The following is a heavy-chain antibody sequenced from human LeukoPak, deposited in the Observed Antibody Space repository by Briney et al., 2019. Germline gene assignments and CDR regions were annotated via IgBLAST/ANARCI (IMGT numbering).Heavy chain of an antibody. CDR2: IIYSGTT. CDR3: ARDYYDSSGYYYAL. CDR1: GGSISSSNYY. V-gene: IGHV4-39*07. J-gene: IGHJ4*02. D-gene: IGHD3-22*01. Sequence: PSETLSLTCAVSGGSISSSNYYWGWIRQPPGKGLEWIGSIIYSGTTYYNPSLKSRVTISVDTSKSQFSLKLSSVTAADTAVYYCARDYYDSSGYYYALWGQGTLVTVSS.